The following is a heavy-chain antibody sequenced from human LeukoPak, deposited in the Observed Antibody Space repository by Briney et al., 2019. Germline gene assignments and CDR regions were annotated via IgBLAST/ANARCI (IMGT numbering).Heavy chain of an antibody. D-gene: IGHD3-9*01. J-gene: IGHJ6*02. CDR3: ARVGYCDILTGRWYYYYGMDV. V-gene: IGHV1-18*01. Sequence: ASVKVSCKASGYTFTSYGISWVRQAPGLGLEWMGWISAYNGNTNYAQKLQGRVTMTTDTSTSTAYMELRSLRSDDTAVYYCARVGYCDILTGRWYYYYGMDVWGQGTTVTVSS. CDR1: GYTFTSYG. CDR2: ISAYNGNT.